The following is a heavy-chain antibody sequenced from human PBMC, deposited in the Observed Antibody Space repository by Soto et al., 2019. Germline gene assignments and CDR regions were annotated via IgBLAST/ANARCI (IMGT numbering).Heavy chain of an antibody. V-gene: IGHV6-1*01. CDR3: ARERWIAAAGTVYYYYGMDV. J-gene: IGHJ6*02. CDR1: GDSVSSNSAA. D-gene: IGHD6-13*01. CDR2: TYYRSKWYN. Sequence: PSQTLSLTCAISGDSVSSNSAAWNWIRQSPSRGLEWLGRTYYRSKWYNDYAVSVKSRITINPDTSKNQFSLQLNSVTPEDTAVYYCARERWIAAAGTVYYYYGMDVCGQGTTVTVSS.